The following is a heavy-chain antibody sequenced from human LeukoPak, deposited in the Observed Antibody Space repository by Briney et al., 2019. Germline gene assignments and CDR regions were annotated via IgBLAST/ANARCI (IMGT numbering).Heavy chain of an antibody. CDR2: INPNSGGT. CDR3: ARITGTTFYY. J-gene: IGHJ4*02. Sequence: ASVKVSCRASGYTFTGYYMHWVRQAPGQGLEWMGWINPNSGGTNYAQKFQGRVTMTRDTSISTAYMELSRLRSDDTAVYYCARITGTTFYYWGQGTLVTVSS. D-gene: IGHD1-20*01. V-gene: IGHV1-2*02. CDR1: GYTFTGYY.